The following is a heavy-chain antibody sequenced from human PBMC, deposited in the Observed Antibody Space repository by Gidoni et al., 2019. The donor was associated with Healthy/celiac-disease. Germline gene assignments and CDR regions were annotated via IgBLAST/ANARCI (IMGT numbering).Heavy chain of an antibody. Sequence: QVQLQESGPGLVKTSWTLSLTCAVSGYSISSGYYWGWIRPPPGKGLEWIGSIYHSGSTYYNPSLKSRVTISVDTSKNQFSLKLSSVTAADTAVYYCARVAIGDSSLDYWGQGTLVTVSS. D-gene: IGHD3-22*01. CDR1: GYSISSGYY. CDR2: IYHSGST. CDR3: ARVAIGDSSLDY. V-gene: IGHV4-38-2*01. J-gene: IGHJ4*02.